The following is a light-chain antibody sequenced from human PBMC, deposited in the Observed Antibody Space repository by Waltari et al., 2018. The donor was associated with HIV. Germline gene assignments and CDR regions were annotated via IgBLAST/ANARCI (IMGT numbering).Light chain of an antibody. CDR1: QTINNNY. CDR2: DAS. Sequence: EPVLTQSPGTLSLSSGERATLSCRAGQTINNNYLAWYQHNPGLPPRLLIYDASTRAAGIPDRFSGGGSGTDFTLTISRLEPEDFAIYFCQQYEASPPMYTFGQGTRLEV. J-gene: IGKJ2*01. V-gene: IGKV3-20*01. CDR3: QQYEASPPMYT.